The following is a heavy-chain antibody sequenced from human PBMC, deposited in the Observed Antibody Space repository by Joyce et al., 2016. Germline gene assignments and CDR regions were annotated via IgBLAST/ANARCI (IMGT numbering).Heavy chain of an antibody. Sequence: QVQLVQSGAEVKKPGASVKLSCKASGYIFTGYHIHWVRQAPGQGLEWMGCVNPNGGATSYVQNFQGRITITTDTPISTAYMELGRLTSDYTAVYYSASQVLMVYASDAFDVWGQGTMVIVSS. D-gene: IGHD2-8*01. CDR3: ASQVLMVYASDAFDV. J-gene: IGHJ3*01. V-gene: IGHV1-2*02. CDR2: VNPNGGAT. CDR1: GYIFTGYH.